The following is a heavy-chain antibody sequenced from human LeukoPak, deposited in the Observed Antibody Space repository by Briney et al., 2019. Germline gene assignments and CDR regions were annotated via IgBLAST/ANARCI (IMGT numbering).Heavy chain of an antibody. CDR3: AKAAYYYDSSGYRTLDY. J-gene: IGHJ4*02. CDR2: ISYDGSNK. CDR1: GFTFSSYG. D-gene: IGHD3-22*01. V-gene: IGHV3-30*18. Sequence: GRSLRLSCAASGFTFSSYGMHWVRQAPGKGLEWVAVISYDGSNKYYADSVKGRFTISRDNSKNTLYLQMNSLRAEDTAVYYCAKAAYYYDSSGYRTLDYWGQGTLVTVSS.